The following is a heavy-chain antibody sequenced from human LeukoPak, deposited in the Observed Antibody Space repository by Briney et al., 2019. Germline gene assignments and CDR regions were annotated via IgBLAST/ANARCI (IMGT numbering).Heavy chain of an antibody. CDR2: INPNSGGT. CDR1: GYTSTGHY. Sequence: ASVKVSCKASGYTSTGHYIHWVRQAPGQGLEWMGWINPNSGGTNYAQKLQGRVTMTTDTSTSTAYMELRSLRSDDTAVYYCARANSVAGTRIDYWGQGTLVTVSS. J-gene: IGHJ4*02. V-gene: IGHV1-2*02. D-gene: IGHD6-19*01. CDR3: ARANSVAGTRIDY.